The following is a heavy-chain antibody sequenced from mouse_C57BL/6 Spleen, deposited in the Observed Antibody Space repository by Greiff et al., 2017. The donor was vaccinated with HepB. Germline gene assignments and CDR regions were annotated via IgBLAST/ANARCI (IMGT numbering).Heavy chain of an antibody. CDR1: GYTFTDYE. D-gene: IGHD2-4*01. Sequence: VQLQQSGAELVRPGASVTLSCKASGYTFTDYEMHWVKQTPVHGLEWIGAIDPETGGTAYNQKFKGKAILTADKSSSTAYMELRSLTSEDSAVYYCTRYGYDYDGPDYWGQGTTLTVSS. CDR2: IDPETGGT. J-gene: IGHJ2*01. CDR3: TRYGYDYDGPDY. V-gene: IGHV1-15*01.